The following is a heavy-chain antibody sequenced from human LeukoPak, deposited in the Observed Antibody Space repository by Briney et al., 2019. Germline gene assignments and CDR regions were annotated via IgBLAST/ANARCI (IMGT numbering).Heavy chain of an antibody. J-gene: IGHJ3*02. D-gene: IGHD2-2*01. Sequence: ASVKVSCKASGYTFTSYDINWVRQATGQGLEWMGWMNPNSGNTGYAQKFQGRVTMTRNTSISTAYMELSSLRSEDTAVYYCARFCSSTSCAKPQWDAFDIWGQGTMVTVSS. CDR3: ARFCSSTSCAKPQWDAFDI. CDR2: MNPNSGNT. V-gene: IGHV1-8*01. CDR1: GYTFTSYD.